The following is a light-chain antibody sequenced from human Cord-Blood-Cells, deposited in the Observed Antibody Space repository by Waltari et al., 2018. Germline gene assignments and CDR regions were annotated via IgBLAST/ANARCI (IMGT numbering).Light chain of an antibody. CDR1: QSVSSSY. CDR3: QPAGSSLFT. CDR2: GAS. Sequence: QSPGTLPFSPRERATVHCRPSQSVSSSYLALDQQKPGQAPRLLIYGASSRATGIPDRFSGSWSGTDFPLTISRPEPEDFALYYCQPAGSSLFTFGQGTRLAIK. V-gene: IGKV3-20*01. J-gene: IGKJ5*01.